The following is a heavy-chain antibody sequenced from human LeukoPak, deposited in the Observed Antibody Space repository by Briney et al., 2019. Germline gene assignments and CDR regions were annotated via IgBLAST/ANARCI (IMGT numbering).Heavy chain of an antibody. CDR3: AREIYSSSWVGDY. J-gene: IGHJ4*02. D-gene: IGHD6-13*01. CDR2: INTDGSRT. CDR1: GFTFSSYW. V-gene: IGHV3-74*01. Sequence: RGSLRLSCAASGFTFSSYWMYWVRQAPGKGLVWVSRINTDGSRTSYADSVKGRFTISRDNAKNTLYLQMYSLRAEDTAVYYCAREIYSSSWVGDYWGQGTLVTVSS.